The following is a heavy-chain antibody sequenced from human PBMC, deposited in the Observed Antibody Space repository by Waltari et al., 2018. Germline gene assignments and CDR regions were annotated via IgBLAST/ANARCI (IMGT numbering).Heavy chain of an antibody. J-gene: IGHJ4*02. CDR1: GFTFSSYE. CDR2: ISSSGSTI. Sequence: EVQLVESGGGLVQPGGSLRLSCAASGFTFSSYEMNWVRQAPGKGLEWVSYISSSGSTIYYADSVKGRFTISRDNAKNSLYLQMNSLRAEDTAVYYCARDSYDSSGYYLRPFDYWGQGTLVTVSS. CDR3: ARDSYDSSGYYLRPFDY. V-gene: IGHV3-48*03. D-gene: IGHD3-22*01.